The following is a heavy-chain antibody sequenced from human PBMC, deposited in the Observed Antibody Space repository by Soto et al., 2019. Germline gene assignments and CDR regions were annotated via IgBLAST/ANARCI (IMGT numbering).Heavy chain of an antibody. CDR3: TRAGSGGDCYPPRFYDY. J-gene: IGHJ4*02. CDR1: GFTFGDYA. CDR2: IRSQVFGGTA. Sequence: GGSLRLSCTASGFTFGDYAMSWVRQAPGEGLEWVGFIRSQVFGGTAEHAASVKGRFTISRDDSKGIAYLQMNSLKTEDTAVYFCTRAGSGGDCYPPRFYDYWGQGSLVTVSS. V-gene: IGHV3-49*04. D-gene: IGHD2-21*02.